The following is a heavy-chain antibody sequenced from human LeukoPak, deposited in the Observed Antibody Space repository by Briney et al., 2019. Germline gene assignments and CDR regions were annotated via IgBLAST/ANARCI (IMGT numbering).Heavy chain of an antibody. Sequence: GGSLRLSCTASGFTFSSHAMTWVRQAPGKGLEWGSSITGSGGSTFYAASVKGRFTISRDNSKNTLYLQMNNLRAEDTAVYYCARAGDYGSGSCAFDMWGQGTMVTVSS. CDR2: ITGSGGST. CDR1: GFTFSSHA. J-gene: IGHJ3*02. V-gene: IGHV3-23*01. CDR3: ARAGDYGSGSCAFDM. D-gene: IGHD3-10*01.